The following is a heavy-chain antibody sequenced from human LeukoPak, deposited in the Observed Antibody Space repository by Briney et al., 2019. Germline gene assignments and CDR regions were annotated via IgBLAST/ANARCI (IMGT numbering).Heavy chain of an antibody. Sequence: SETLSLTCTVSGGSLSSYYWSWLRQPAGKGLEWIGRIYTSGSTNYNPSLKSRVTMSVDTSKNQFSLKLSSVTAADTAVYYCARDTDIVVVPAAFYYYYGMDVWGQGTTVTVSS. CDR2: IYTSGST. J-gene: IGHJ6*02. D-gene: IGHD2-2*01. CDR3: ARDTDIVVVPAAFYYYYGMDV. V-gene: IGHV4-4*07. CDR1: GGSLSSYY.